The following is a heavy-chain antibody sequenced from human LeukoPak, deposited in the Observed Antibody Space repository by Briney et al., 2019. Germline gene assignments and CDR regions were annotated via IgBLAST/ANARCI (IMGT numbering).Heavy chain of an antibody. J-gene: IGHJ4*02. CDR1: GYSFTSYW. V-gene: IGHV5-51*01. CDR2: TYPGDSDT. D-gene: IGHD2-15*01. CDR3: ARREGDCSGGSCLKPGFDY. Sequence: GESLKISCKGSGYSFTSYWIGWVRQMPGKGLEWMGITYPGDSDTRYSPSFQGQVTISADKSISTAYLQWSSLKASDTAMYYCARREGDCSGGSCLKPGFDYWGQGTLVTVSS.